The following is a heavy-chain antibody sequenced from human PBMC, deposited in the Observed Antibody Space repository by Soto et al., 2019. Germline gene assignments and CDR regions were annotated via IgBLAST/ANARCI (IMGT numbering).Heavy chain of an antibody. CDR1: GGSFSGYY. CDR3: ARGFHPSIAPRPYDY. J-gene: IGHJ4*02. CDR2: INHSGST. D-gene: IGHD6-6*01. V-gene: IGHV4-34*01. Sequence: SETLSLTCAVYGGSFSGYYWSWIRQPPGKGLEWIGEINHSGSTNYNPSLKSRVTISVDTSKNQFSLKLSSVTAADTAVYYCARGFHPSIAPRPYDYWGQGTLVTVSS.